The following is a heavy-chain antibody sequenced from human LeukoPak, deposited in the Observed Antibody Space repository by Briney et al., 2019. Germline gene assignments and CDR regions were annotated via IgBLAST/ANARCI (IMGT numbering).Heavy chain of an antibody. D-gene: IGHD1-26*01. V-gene: IGHV1-18*01. CDR1: GYTLANYG. CDR2: ISVYSRNT. CDR3: ARGSRLVGATARDY. J-gene: IGHJ4*02. Sequence: SVKVSCKASGYTLANYGICWVRQAPREGLEWMGWISVYSRNTNYAQKFQGRVTMTTDTSTTTAYMELRSLISDDTAVYFCARGSRLVGATARDYWGQGTLVTVSS.